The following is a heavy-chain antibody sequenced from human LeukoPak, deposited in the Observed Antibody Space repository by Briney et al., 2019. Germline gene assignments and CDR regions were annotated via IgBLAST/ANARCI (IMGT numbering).Heavy chain of an antibody. CDR1: GFTFSSYW. J-gene: IGHJ4*02. Sequence: GGSLRLSCAASGFTFSSYWMSWVRQAPGKGLEWVGNINQDGSEKYYVDSVKGRFTTSRHNAKNSLYLQMNSLRAEDTAVYYCASVRERYFDWLPPDYWGQGTLVTVSS. D-gene: IGHD3-9*01. V-gene: IGHV3-7*03. CDR2: INQDGSEK. CDR3: ASVRERYFDWLPPDY.